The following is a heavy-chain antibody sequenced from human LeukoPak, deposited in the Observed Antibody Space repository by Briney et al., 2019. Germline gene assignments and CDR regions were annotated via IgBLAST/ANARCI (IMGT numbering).Heavy chain of an antibody. J-gene: IGHJ4*02. CDR3: ATGIQEQQLVTGY. V-gene: IGHV3-53*01. CDR2: IYSGANA. CDR1: GFTVSSNH. Sequence: PGGSLRLSCAASGFTVSSNHMHWVRRAPGKGLEWVSVIYSGANAYYADSVKGRFTISRDASKNTLYLQMNGLRAEDTAVYYCATGIQEQQLVTGYWGQGTLVTVSS. D-gene: IGHD6-13*01.